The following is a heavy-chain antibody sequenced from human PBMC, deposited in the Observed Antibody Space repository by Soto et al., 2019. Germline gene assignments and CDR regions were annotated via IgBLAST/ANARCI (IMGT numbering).Heavy chain of an antibody. CDR1: GSYFPKYP. CDR2: ISHDGVTK. V-gene: IGHV3-30-3*01. Sequence: LRLSCAASGSYFPKYPMHGVRQTPDKGLEWVAVISHDGVTKNSADSVKGRFSISRDNSRNTLYLEMNSLRTADTAMYYCVRGGYSSSAERLDLWGEATLVTV. CDR3: VRGGYSSSAERLDL. D-gene: IGHD4-4*01. J-gene: IGHJ5*02.